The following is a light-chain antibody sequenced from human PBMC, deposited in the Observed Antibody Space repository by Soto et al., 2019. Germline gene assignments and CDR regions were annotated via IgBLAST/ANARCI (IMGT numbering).Light chain of an antibody. Sequence: QSVLTQPPSVSGAPGQRVTFSCTGSDSNIGAGYSVNWYQQIPGTAPKLLVYVNTNRPSGVPDRFSGSTSGTIASLAITGLQAEDEADYYCQSYDIRLNGLMFGLGTKLTV. CDR1: DSNIGAGYS. V-gene: IGLV1-40*01. CDR2: VNT. CDR3: QSYDIRLNGLM. J-gene: IGLJ3*02.